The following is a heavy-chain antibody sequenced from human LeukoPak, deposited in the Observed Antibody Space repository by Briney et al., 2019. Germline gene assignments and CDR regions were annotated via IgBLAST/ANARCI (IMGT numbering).Heavy chain of an antibody. CDR1: GGSISSYY. J-gene: IGHJ4*02. D-gene: IGHD3-10*01. V-gene: IGHV4-59*01. Sequence: SETLSLTCTVSGGSISSYYWSWIRQPPGKGLEWIGYIYYSGSTNYNPSLKSRVTISVDTSKNQFSLNLNSVTTADTAVYYCARDYGSGRRGSGYAYWGQGTLVTVSS. CDR2: IYYSGST. CDR3: ARDYGSGRRGSGYAY.